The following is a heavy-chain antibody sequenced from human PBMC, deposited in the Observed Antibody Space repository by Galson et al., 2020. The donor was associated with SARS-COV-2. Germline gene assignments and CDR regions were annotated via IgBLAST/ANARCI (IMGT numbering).Heavy chain of an antibody. D-gene: IGHD2-15*01. Sequence: GGSLRLSCTASGFTFGHFGLPWVRPAPGMGLVWVSRLESDARVTVYADYVTGRFTISRDNAKNTLYLQMDSLRVEDTAVYYCAADAWAADCSGPSCSQGHFDYMDVWGKGTTVTVSS. CDR1: GFTFGHFG. CDR3: AADAWAADCSGPSCSQGHFDYMDV. CDR2: LESDARVT. J-gene: IGHJ6*03. V-gene: IGHV3-74*03.